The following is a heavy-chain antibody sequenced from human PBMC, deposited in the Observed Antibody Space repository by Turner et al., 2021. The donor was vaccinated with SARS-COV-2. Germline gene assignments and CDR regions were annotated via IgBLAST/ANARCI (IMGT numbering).Heavy chain of an antibody. V-gene: IGHV1-2*02. CDR1: GYTFSGYY. CDR3: ARGPRGYDFWSGYPNWFDP. CDR2: INPNSGGT. J-gene: IGHJ5*02. Sequence: QVQLVQAGAEVMKPGASVKVSCTASGYTFSGYYMHWVRQAPGQGLEWRGWINPNSGGTNYAQKFQGRVTMTSDTSISTAYMELSRLRSDDTAVYYCARGPRGYDFWSGYPNWFDPWGQGTLVTVSS. D-gene: IGHD3-3*01.